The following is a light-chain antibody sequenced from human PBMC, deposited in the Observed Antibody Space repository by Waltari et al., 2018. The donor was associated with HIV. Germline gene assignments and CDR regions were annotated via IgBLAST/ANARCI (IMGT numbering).Light chain of an antibody. CDR2: DKN. J-gene: IGLJ3*02. CDR1: SSNLGAGYD. CDR3: QSYDTSLSAVV. Sequence: QSVVTQPPSVSGAPGQRITISCSGSSSNLGAGYDVPWYQPLPGTAPKVIIYDKNKRPPGVPDRFSGSKSGTSASLAITGLQAEDEAEYYCQSYDTSLSAVVFGGGTTLTVL. V-gene: IGLV1-40*01.